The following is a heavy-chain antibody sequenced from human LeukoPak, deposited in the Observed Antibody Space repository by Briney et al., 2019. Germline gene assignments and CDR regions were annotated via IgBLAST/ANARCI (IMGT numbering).Heavy chain of an antibody. V-gene: IGHV3-23*01. J-gene: IGHJ6*03. CDR1: GFTFSSYG. CDR2: ISGSGGST. CDR3: AKGGGYEAQYYYYYLDV. D-gene: IGHD5-12*01. Sequence: GGSLRLSCAASGFTFSSYGMSWVRQAPGKGLEWVSAISGSGGSTYYADSVKGRFTISRDNSKNTLYLQMKSLRAEDTAVYYCAKGGGYEAQYYYYYLDVWGKGTTVTISS.